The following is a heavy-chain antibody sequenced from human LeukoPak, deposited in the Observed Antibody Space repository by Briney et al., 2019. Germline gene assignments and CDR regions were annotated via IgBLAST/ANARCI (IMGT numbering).Heavy chain of an antibody. V-gene: IGHV1-3*01. CDR2: INAGNGDT. CDR1: GYTFTSYA. Sequence: ASVKVSCKTSGYTFTSYAIYWVRQAPGQRLEWMGWINAGNGDTRYSQTFQGRLTITRNTSISTAYMELSSLRSEDTAVYYCARARCRSSTSCYSYYYMDVWGKGATVTVSS. J-gene: IGHJ6*03. D-gene: IGHD2-2*02. CDR3: ARARCRSSTSCYSYYYMDV.